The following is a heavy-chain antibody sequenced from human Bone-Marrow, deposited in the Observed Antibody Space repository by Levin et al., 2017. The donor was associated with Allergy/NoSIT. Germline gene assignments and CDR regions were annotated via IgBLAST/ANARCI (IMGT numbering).Heavy chain of an antibody. J-gene: IGHJ1*01. CDR2: IYPGDSDT. V-gene: IGHV5-51*01. D-gene: IGHD6-13*01. CDR1: GYSFTSYW. Sequence: GGSLRLSCKGSGYSFTSYWIGWVRQMPGKGLEWMGIIYPGDSDTRYSPSFQGQVTISADKSISTAYLQWSSLKASDTAMYYCATSCTGGQQPRRQYFQHWGQGTLVTVSS. CDR3: ATSCTGGQQPRRQYFQH.